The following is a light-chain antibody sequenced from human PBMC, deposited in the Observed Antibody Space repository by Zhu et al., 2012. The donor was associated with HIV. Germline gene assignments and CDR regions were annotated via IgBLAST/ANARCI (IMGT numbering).Light chain of an antibody. CDR3: QQYGRSVGT. Sequence: EVVLTQSPDTLSLSPGDRATLACRASQSVSSNYLIWYQQKPGQAPRPLIYGASDRASGVPDRFSGSGSGTDFTLSISRLEPEDFAVYYCQQYGRSVGTFGPRDQGGNQT. J-gene: IGKJ1*01. CDR2: GAS. CDR1: QSVSSNY. V-gene: IGKV3-20*01.